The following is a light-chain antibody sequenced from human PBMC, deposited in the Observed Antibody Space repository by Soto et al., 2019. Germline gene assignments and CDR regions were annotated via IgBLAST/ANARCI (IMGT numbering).Light chain of an antibody. CDR2: EVS. V-gene: IGLV2-14*01. Sequence: QSALTQPASVSGSPGQSITISCTGTSSDVGGYNYVSWYQQHPGIAPKLMIYEVSNRPSGVSNRFSGSKSGNPASLTISGLQAEDEADYYCSSYTSSSTLDVVFGGGTKVTVL. CDR3: SSYTSSSTLDVV. CDR1: SSDVGGYNY. J-gene: IGLJ2*01.